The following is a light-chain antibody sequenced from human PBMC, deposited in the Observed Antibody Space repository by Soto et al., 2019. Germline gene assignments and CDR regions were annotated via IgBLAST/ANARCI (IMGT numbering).Light chain of an antibody. J-gene: IGLJ2*01. CDR3: CSYAGTVV. V-gene: IGLV2-11*01. CDR2: DVS. CDR1: SSDVGGYNY. Sequence: QSALTQPRSVSGSPGQSVTISCTGTSSDVGGYNYVSWYQQHPGKAPRLMIYDVSKRPSGVPDRFSGSKSGNTASLTISGLQAADEADYYCCSYAGTVVFGGGTKLTVL.